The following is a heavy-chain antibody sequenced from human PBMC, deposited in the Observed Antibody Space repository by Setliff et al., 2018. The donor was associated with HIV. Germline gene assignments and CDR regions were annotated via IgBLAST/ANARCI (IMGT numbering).Heavy chain of an antibody. CDR2: IIPVFGTT. CDR1: GGTFSSYA. D-gene: IGHD6-19*01. J-gene: IGHJ6*03. V-gene: IGHV1-69*13. CDR3: ARKYGSGWSDIYYYYMDV. Sequence: SVKVSCKTSGGTFSSYAISWVRQAPGQGLEWMGGIIPVFGTTNYAQKFQGRFTITADESMTTAYMELSSLRSDDTAVYYCARKYGSGWSDIYYYYMDVWGKGT.